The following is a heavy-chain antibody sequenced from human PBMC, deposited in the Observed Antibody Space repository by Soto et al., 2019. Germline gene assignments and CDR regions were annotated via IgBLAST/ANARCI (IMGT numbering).Heavy chain of an antibody. J-gene: IGHJ4*02. CDR1: GFTFSTYA. V-gene: IGHV3-23*01. CDR2: IVSSGGGT. CDR3: AKRRGAGGHFDY. D-gene: IGHD2-15*01. Sequence: EVELLDSWGGLVQPEGSLRLSCAASGFTFSTYAMGWVRQAPGKGLEWVSIVSSGGGTHYADSVKVRFTVSRDNSKNTLSLQMNSLRADDTAVYYCAKRRGAGGHFDYWGQGALVTVSS.